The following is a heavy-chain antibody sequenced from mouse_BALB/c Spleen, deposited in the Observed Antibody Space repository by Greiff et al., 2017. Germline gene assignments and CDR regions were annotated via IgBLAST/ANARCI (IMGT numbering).Heavy chain of an antibody. CDR1: GYSITSDYA. V-gene: IGHV3-2*02. CDR3: AATAWFAY. J-gene: IGHJ3*01. CDR2: ISYSGST. D-gene: IGHD1-2*01. Sequence: DMKLQESGPGLVKPSQSLSLTCTVTGYSITSDYAWNWIRQFPGNKLEWMGYISYSGSTSYNPSLKSRISITRDTSKNQFFLQLNSVTTEDTATYYCAATAWFAYWGQGTLVTVSA.